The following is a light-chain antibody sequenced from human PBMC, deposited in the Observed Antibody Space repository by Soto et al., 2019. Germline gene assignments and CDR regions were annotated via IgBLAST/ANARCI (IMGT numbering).Light chain of an antibody. CDR1: QSVSSN. V-gene: IGKV3-15*01. CDR2: GAS. Sequence: EIVMTQSPATLSVSPGERATLSCRASQSVSSNLAWYQQKPDQAPRLLIYGASTRATGVPARFSGSGSGTEFTLTISGLQSEDFALYYCQQHQNLWTFGQGTKVDIK. J-gene: IGKJ1*01. CDR3: QQHQNLWT.